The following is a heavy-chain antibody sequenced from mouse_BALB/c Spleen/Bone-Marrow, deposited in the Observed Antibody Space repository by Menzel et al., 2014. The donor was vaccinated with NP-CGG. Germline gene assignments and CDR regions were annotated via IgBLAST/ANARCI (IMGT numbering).Heavy chain of an antibody. CDR1: GFTFXSFG. Sequence: EVHLVESGGGLVQPGGSRKLSCAASGFTFXSFGMHWVRQAPEKGLEWVAYISSGSSNIYYADTVKGRFTISRDNPKNTLFLQMTSLRSEDTAMYYCTRGGNWDDFDYWGQGTTLTVSS. CDR3: TRGGNWDDFDY. J-gene: IGHJ2*01. V-gene: IGHV5-17*02. D-gene: IGHD4-1*01. CDR2: ISSGSSNI.